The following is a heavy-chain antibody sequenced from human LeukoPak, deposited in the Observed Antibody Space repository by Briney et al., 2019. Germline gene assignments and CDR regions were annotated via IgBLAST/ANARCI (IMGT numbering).Heavy chain of an antibody. CDR1: GYTFTRHY. Sequence: ASVKVSCTSSGYTFTRHYLHWVRQAPGQGLEWMGWINPNSGGTNYAQKFQGRVTMTRDTSISTAYMELSRLRSDDTAVYYCAVLTTVTTSPFDYWGQGTLVTVSS. V-gene: IGHV1-2*02. CDR3: AVLTTVTTSPFDY. J-gene: IGHJ4*02. D-gene: IGHD4-17*01. CDR2: INPNSGGT.